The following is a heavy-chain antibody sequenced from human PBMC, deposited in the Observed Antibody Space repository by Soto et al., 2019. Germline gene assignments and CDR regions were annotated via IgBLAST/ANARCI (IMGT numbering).Heavy chain of an antibody. V-gene: IGHV3-30*18. Sequence: GGSLRLSCAASGFTFSSYGMHWVRQAPGKGLEWVAVISYDGSNRFYADSVKGRFTISRDYSKNTLYLQMNSLRAEDTAVYYCAKDRSNSHYSSGWYRSDYWGQGTLVTVSS. CDR1: GFTFSSYG. CDR2: ISYDGSNR. D-gene: IGHD6-19*01. J-gene: IGHJ4*02. CDR3: AKDRSNSHYSSGWYRSDY.